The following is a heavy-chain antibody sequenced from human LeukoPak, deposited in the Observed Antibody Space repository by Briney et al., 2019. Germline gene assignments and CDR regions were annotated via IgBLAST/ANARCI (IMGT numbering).Heavy chain of an antibody. CDR2: IYYSGST. D-gene: IGHD5-18*01. Sequence: KPSETLSLTCTVTGGSISSSSYYWGWIRQPPGKGLEWIGSIYYSGSTYYNPSLKSRVTIYVDTSKNQFSLKLSSVTAADTAVYYCARQPDTAMVPFDYWGQGTLVTVSS. CDR3: ARQPDTAMVPFDY. CDR1: GGSISSSSYY. J-gene: IGHJ4*02. V-gene: IGHV4-39*01.